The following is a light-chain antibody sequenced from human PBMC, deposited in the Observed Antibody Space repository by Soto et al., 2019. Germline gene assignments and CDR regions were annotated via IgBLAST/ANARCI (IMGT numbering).Light chain of an antibody. Sequence: NFMLTQPHSLSESPGKTVTISCTRTSVSIASNYVQWFQQRPGSSPTTVMFEDNQRPSGVPDRFSGSIDSSSNSASLTISGLRTEDEADYYCQSYDSDNQVFGGGTKLTVL. CDR3: QSYDSDNQV. CDR2: EDN. CDR1: SVSIASNY. V-gene: IGLV6-57*01. J-gene: IGLJ3*02.